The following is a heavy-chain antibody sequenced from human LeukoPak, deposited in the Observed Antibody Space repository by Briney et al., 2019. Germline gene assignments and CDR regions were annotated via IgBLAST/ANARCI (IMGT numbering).Heavy chain of an antibody. Sequence: PGGSLRLSCAASGFTFSSSAMSWVRQVSGKGLEWVSGISDSGVREYYAESVKGRLTISRDNSMNTLYLQMNRLRADDTAVYYFAKNSPLGGVYKTGGRGPLVPAPS. CDR2: ISDSGVRE. CDR1: GFTFSSSA. D-gene: IGHD3-16*01. V-gene: IGHV3-23*01. J-gene: IGHJ4*02. CDR3: AKNSPLGGVYKT.